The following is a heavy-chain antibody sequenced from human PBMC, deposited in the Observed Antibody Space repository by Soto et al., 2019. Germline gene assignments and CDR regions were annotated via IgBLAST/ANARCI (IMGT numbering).Heavy chain of an antibody. CDR2: ISYDGSNK. CDR3: AKDSGYSSGCDY. V-gene: IGHV3-30*18. Sequence: QVQLVESGGGVVQPGRSLRLSCAASGFTFSSYGMHWVRQAPGKGLEWVAVISYDGSNKYYADSVKGRFTISRDNPKNTLYLQMNSLRAEDTAVYYCAKDSGYSSGCDYWGQGTLVTVSS. D-gene: IGHD6-19*01. J-gene: IGHJ4*02. CDR1: GFTFSSYG.